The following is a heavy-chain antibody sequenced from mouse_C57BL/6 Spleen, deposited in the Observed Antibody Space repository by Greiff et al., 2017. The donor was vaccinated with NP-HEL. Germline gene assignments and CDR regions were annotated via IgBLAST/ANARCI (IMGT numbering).Heavy chain of an antibody. D-gene: IGHD2-3*01. Sequence: QVQLQQPGAELVMPGASVKLSCKASGYTFTSYWMHWVKQRPGQGLEWIGEIDPSDSYTNYNQKFKGKSTLTVDKSSSTAYMQLSSLTSEDSAVYYCARRGDGYYGGYWGQGTTLTVSS. CDR3: ARRGDGYYGGY. J-gene: IGHJ2*01. V-gene: IGHV1-69*01. CDR1: GYTFTSYW. CDR2: IDPSDSYT.